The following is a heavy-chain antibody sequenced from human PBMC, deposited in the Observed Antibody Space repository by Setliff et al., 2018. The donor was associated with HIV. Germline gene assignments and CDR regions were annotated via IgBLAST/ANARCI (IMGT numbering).Heavy chain of an antibody. CDR1: GDSISNNNW. D-gene: IGHD5-18*01. CDR2: IYHSGST. V-gene: IGHV4-4*02. CDR3: ARGTWIQLSALALFDY. Sequence: KTSETLSLTCAVSGDSISNNNWWSWVRQPPGKGLEWIGEIYHSGSTNYNPSLKSRVTISIDRSKNQFSLKLSSVTAADTAVYYCARGTWIQLSALALFDYWGQGTLVTVSS. J-gene: IGHJ4*02.